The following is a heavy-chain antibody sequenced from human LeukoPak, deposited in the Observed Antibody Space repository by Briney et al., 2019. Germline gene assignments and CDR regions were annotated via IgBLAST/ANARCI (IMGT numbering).Heavy chain of an antibody. CDR2: IYYSGST. V-gene: IGHV4-39*07. D-gene: IGHD3/OR15-3a*01. J-gene: IGHJ6*03. CDR1: GGSISSSSYY. CDR3: VGLRVGHYYYYYMDV. Sequence: SGTLSLTCTVSGGSISSSSYYWGWIRQSPGKGLEWIGSIYYSGSTYYNPSLKSRVTISVDTSKNQFSLKLSSVTAADTAVYYCVGLRVGHYYYYYMDVWGKGTTVTVSS.